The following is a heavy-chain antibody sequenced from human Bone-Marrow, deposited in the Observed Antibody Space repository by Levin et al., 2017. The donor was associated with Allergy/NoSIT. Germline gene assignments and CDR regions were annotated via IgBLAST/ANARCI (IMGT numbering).Heavy chain of an antibody. CDR3: AREYSGSYYVLYYFDY. D-gene: IGHD1-26*01. Sequence: SQTLSLTCTVSGGSISSSYWSWIRQPVGKGLEWIGRIYTSGSTNYNPSLKSRVTMSVDTSKNQFSLKLSSVTAADTAVYYCAREYSGSYYVLYYFDYWGQGTLVTVSS. CDR1: GGSISSSY. V-gene: IGHV4-4*07. J-gene: IGHJ4*02. CDR2: IYTSGST.